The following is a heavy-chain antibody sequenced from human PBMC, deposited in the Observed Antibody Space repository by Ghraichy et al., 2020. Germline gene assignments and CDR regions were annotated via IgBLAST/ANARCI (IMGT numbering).Heavy chain of an antibody. CDR1: GGSISSGGYY. J-gene: IGHJ5*02. CDR2: IYYSGST. CDR3: ARGPLNWFDP. V-gene: IGHV4-31*03. Sequence: SETLSLTCTVSGGSISSGGYYWSWIRQLPGKGLEWIGYIYYSGSTYYNPSLKSRVTISVDTSKNQFSLKLSSVTAADTAVYYCARGPLNWFDPWGQGTLVTVSS.